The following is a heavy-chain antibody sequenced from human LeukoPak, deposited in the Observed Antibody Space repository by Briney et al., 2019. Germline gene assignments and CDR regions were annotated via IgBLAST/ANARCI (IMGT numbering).Heavy chain of an antibody. J-gene: IGHJ3*02. CDR2: IYYSGST. D-gene: IGHD1-14*01. Sequence: SETLSLTCTVSGGSISSYYWSWIRQPPGKGLEWIGYIYYSGSTNYNPSLKSRVTISVDTSKNQFSLKLSSVTAADTAVYYCARHGAGEPRRGDAFDIWGQGTMVTVSS. CDR3: ARHGAGEPRRGDAFDI. CDR1: GGSISSYY. V-gene: IGHV4-59*08.